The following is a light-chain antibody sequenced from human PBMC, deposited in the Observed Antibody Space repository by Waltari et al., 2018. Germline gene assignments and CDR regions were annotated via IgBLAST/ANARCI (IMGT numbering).Light chain of an antibody. CDR2: DAS. V-gene: IGKV1-5*01. J-gene: IGKJ4*01. CDR3: QQYSGYSGI. Sequence: DIQMTQSPSTLSASAGDRVTIPCRASQGISRWLAWYQQKPGKPPKVLIYDASSLESGVPSRFSGSGSETEFTLVISNLQPDDVATYYCQQYSGYSGIFGGGTKVEIK. CDR1: QGISRW.